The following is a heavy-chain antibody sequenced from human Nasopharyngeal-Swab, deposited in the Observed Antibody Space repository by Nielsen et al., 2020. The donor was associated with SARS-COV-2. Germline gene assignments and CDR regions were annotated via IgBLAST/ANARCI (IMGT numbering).Heavy chain of an antibody. V-gene: IGHV3-66*01. CDR3: ARGYYDSLR. CDR2: IYSGGST. D-gene: IGHD3-22*01. J-gene: IGHJ4*02. Sequence: WIRQPPGKGLEWVSVIYSGGSTYYADSVKGRFTISRDNSKNTLYLQMNSLRAEDTAMYYCARGYYDSLRWGQGTLVTVSS.